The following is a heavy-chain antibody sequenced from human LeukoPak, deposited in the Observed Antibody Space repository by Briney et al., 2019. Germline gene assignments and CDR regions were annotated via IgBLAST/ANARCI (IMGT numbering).Heavy chain of an antibody. CDR3: ARDGGYCSSTSCYEDY. CDR1: GFTFSSYA. Sequence: GGSLRLSCVASGFTFSSYAMHWVRQAPGKGLEWVAVISYDGSNKYYADSVKGRFTISRDNSKNTLYLQMNSLRAEDTAVYYCARDGGYCSSTSCYEDYWGQGTLVTVSS. CDR2: ISYDGSNK. D-gene: IGHD2-2*01. V-gene: IGHV3-30-3*01. J-gene: IGHJ4*02.